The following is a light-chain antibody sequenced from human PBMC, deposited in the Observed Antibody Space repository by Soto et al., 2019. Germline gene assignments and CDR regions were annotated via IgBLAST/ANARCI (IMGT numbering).Light chain of an antibody. J-gene: IGKJ1*01. V-gene: IGKV3-15*01. CDR3: QQYYSYPPWT. Sequence: EIVMTQAPATVSVSPGERATLSCGASQSVSSNLAWYQQKPGQAPRLLIYGASTRASGVPARFSGSRSGPEFTLTINSLQSEDFAIYYCQQYYSYPPWTFGQGTK. CDR2: GAS. CDR1: QSVSSN.